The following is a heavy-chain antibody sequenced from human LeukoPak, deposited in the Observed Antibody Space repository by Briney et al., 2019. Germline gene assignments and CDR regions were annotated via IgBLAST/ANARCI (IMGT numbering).Heavy chain of an antibody. Sequence: SETLSLTCTVSGGSISSSSYYWGWIRQPPGKGLEWIGSIYYSGSTYYNPSLKSRVTISVDTSKNQFSLKLSSVTAADTAVYYCARDPGYYDSSGYVDWGQGTLVTVSS. V-gene: IGHV4-39*02. CDR1: GGSISSSSYY. CDR2: IYYSGST. D-gene: IGHD3-22*01. J-gene: IGHJ4*02. CDR3: ARDPGYYDSSGYVD.